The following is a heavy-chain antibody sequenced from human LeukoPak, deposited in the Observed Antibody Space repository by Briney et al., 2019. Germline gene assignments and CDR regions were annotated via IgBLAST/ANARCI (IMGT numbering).Heavy chain of an antibody. V-gene: IGHV3-7*03. CDR2: IKEDGSET. Sequence: TGGSLRLSCAASGFIFKKYWMNWVRQVPGKGLECLANIKEDGSETYYADSVKGRFTISRDNAKNSLYLQMNSLRAEDTALCYCAKDTNYDILTEFDYWGQGTLVTVSS. CDR3: AKDTNYDILTEFDY. D-gene: IGHD3-9*01. J-gene: IGHJ4*02. CDR1: GFIFKKYW.